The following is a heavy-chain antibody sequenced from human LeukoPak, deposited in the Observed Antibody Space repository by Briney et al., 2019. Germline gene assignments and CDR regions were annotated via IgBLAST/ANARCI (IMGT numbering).Heavy chain of an antibody. J-gene: IGHJ4*02. CDR1: GGSISSGGYY. CDR2: IYYSGST. CDR3: ARGGGYSGYDLDY. D-gene: IGHD5-12*01. Sequence: SQTLSLTCTVSGGSISSGGYYWSWIRQHPGKGLEWIGCIYYSGSTYYNPSLKSRVTISVDTSKNQFSLKLSSVTAADTAVYYCARGGGYSGYDLDYWGQGTPVTVSS. V-gene: IGHV4-31*03.